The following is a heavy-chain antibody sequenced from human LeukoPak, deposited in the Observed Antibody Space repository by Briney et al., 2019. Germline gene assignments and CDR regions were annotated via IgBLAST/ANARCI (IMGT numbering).Heavy chain of an antibody. D-gene: IGHD3-22*01. J-gene: IGHJ4*02. CDR2: INPSGGTT. V-gene: IGHV1-46*01. Sequence: ASVKVSCKASGYTFTSYYMHWVRQAPGQGLEWMGTINPSGGTTTFAQKFQDRITMTRDTSTGTVYMKLSSLTSDDTAVYYCARAKYYDSIGYPLTFDYWGQGTLVTVSS. CDR3: ARAKYYDSIGYPLTFDY. CDR1: GYTFTSYY.